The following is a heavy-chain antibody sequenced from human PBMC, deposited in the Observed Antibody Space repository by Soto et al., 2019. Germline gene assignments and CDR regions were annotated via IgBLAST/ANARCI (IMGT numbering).Heavy chain of an antibody. CDR2: ISSSSSYI. D-gene: IGHD3-9*01. CDR1: GFTFSSYS. J-gene: IGHJ5*02. V-gene: IGHV3-21*01. CDR3: ARDLLILYDILTGYYPPRGWFDP. Sequence: EVQLVESGGGLVKPGGSLRLSCAASGFTFSSYSMNWVRQAPGKGLEWVSSISSSSSYIYYADSVKGRFTISRDNAKNSLYLQMNSLRAEDTAVYYCARDLLILYDILTGYYPPRGWFDPWGQGTLVTVSS.